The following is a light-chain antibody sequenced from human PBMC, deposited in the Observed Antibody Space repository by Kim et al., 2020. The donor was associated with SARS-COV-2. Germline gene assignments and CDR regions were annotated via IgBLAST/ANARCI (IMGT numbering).Light chain of an antibody. CDR2: GAS. Sequence: VSPGESTTLSCRASQSVNNNLAWYQQKPGQAPRLLIYGASARATGIPARFSASASGTEFTLTISSLQSEDFAVYYCQQYNDWPITFGQGTRLEIK. CDR1: QSVNNN. V-gene: IGKV3-15*01. J-gene: IGKJ5*01. CDR3: QQYNDWPIT.